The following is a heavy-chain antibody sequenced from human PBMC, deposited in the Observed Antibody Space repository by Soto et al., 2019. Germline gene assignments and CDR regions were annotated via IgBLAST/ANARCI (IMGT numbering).Heavy chain of an antibody. D-gene: IGHD6-13*01. CDR1: GGSTSSYY. CDR3: ARVYSSSWSYDAFDI. Sequence: SETLSLTCTVSGGSTSSYYWSWIRQPPGKGLEWIGYIYYSGSTNYNPSLKSRVTISVDTSKNQFSLKLSSVTAADTAVYYCARVYSSSWSYDAFDIWGQGTMVTVSS. CDR2: IYYSGST. J-gene: IGHJ3*02. V-gene: IGHV4-59*01.